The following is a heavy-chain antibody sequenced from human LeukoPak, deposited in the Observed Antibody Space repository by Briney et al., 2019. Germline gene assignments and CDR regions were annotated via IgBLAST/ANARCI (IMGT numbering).Heavy chain of an antibody. V-gene: IGHV1-2*02. CDR1: GYTFTGYY. CDR2: INPNSGGT. Sequence: GASVKVSCKASGYTFTGYYMHWVRQAPGQGLEWIGWINPNSGGTNYAQKFQGRVTMTRDTSISTAYMELSRLISDDTAVYYCARDGVRVATWAWFDPWGQGTLVTVSS. D-gene: IGHD5-12*01. J-gene: IGHJ5*02. CDR3: ARDGVRVATWAWFDP.